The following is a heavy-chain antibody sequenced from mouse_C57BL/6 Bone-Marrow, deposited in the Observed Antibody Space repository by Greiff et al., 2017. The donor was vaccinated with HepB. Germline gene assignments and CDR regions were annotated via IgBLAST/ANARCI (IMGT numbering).Heavy chain of an antibody. V-gene: IGHV1-50*01. CDR2: IDPSDSYT. Sequence: VQLQQPGAELVKPGASVKLSCKASGYTFTSYWMQWVKPRPGQGLEWIGEIDPSDSYTNYNQKFKGKATLTVDTSSSTAYMQRSSLTSEDSAVYYCARGGDSNSYYFDYWGQGTTLTVSS. CDR1: GYTFTSYW. D-gene: IGHD2-5*01. J-gene: IGHJ2*01. CDR3: ARGGDSNSYYFDY.